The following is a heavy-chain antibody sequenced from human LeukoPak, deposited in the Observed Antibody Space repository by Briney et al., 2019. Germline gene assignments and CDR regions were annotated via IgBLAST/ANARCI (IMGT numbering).Heavy chain of an antibody. V-gene: IGHV3-23*01. Sequence: PGGSLRLSCAASGFTFSSYAMSWVRQAPGKGLEWVSAISGSGGSTYYADSVKGRFTISRNNSKNTLYLQMNSLRAEDTAVYYCARKSGSYYNYWGQGTLDTVSS. CDR1: GFTFSSYA. D-gene: IGHD1-26*01. CDR2: ISGSGGST. J-gene: IGHJ4*02. CDR3: ARKSGSYYNY.